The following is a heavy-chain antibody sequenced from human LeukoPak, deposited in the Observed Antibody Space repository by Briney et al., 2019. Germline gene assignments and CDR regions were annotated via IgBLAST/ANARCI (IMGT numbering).Heavy chain of an antibody. Sequence: GASVKLSCKASGYTFTSYYMNWVRQAPGQGLEWMGIINPSGGSTYYAQKFQGRVTMTRDTSTSTVYMELSSLRSEDTAVYYCARDYPEQRGYSYGHFKQAFDYWGQGTLVTVSS. J-gene: IGHJ4*02. CDR1: GYTFTSYY. CDR2: INPSGGST. V-gene: IGHV1-46*01. D-gene: IGHD5-18*01. CDR3: ARDYPEQRGYSYGHFKQAFDY.